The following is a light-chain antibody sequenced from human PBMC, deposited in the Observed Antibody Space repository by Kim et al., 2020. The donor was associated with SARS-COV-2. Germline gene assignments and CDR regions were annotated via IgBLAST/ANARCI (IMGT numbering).Light chain of an antibody. CDR2: NNN. V-gene: IGLV1-40*01. Sequence: VTNSCTGTRSNIGTGYDVHWYQQLPGKAPKLLIYNNNNRPSGVPDRFSGSKSGTSVSLAITGLQAEDEADYYCQSYDSSLSGYVFGTGTKVTVL. CDR3: QSYDSSLSGYV. J-gene: IGLJ1*01. CDR1: RSNIGTGYD.